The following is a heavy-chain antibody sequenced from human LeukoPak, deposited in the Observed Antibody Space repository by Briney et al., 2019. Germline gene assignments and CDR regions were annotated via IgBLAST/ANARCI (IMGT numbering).Heavy chain of an antibody. D-gene: IGHD2-21*01. CDR1: GFTFSSGW. Sequence: GGSLRLSCAASGFTFSSGWMHWVRQTPGKGLVWVSRINSDGRSTNYADSVKGRFTIYRDNAKNMVNLQMNSMRAEETAIYYSTRDYSYAMAVWGQGTTVTVSS. CDR2: INSDGRST. CDR3: TRDYSYAMAV. V-gene: IGHV3-74*01. J-gene: IGHJ6*02.